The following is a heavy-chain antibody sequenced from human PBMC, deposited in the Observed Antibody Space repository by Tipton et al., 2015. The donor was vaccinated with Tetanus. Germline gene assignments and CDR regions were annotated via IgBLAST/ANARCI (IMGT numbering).Heavy chain of an antibody. CDR1: GFTFSSYP. Sequence: SLRLSCEASGFTFSSYPMHWVRQAPGKGLEWVSAIGDTEFVTYYADSLKGRLTTSRDNSKNTLSLQMISLRAEDTAIYYCARGRERCRGTNCHRATDYWGQGTLVTVSS. D-gene: IGHD2-2*01. CDR2: IGDTEFVT. V-gene: IGHV3-23*01. J-gene: IGHJ4*02. CDR3: ARGRERCRGTNCHRATDY.